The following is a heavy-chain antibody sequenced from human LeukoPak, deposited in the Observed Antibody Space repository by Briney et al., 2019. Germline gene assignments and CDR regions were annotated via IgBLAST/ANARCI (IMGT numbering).Heavy chain of an antibody. J-gene: IGHJ4*02. CDR3: AKDHARWDYGDYDY. V-gene: IGHV3-30*18. Sequence: GGSLRLSCAASGFTFSSYGMHWVRQAPGKGLEWVAVISYDGSNKYYADSVKGRFTISRDNSKNTLYLQMNSLRAEDTAVYYCAKDHARWDYGDYDYWGQGTLVTVSS. CDR2: ISYDGSNK. D-gene: IGHD4-17*01. CDR1: GFTFSSYG.